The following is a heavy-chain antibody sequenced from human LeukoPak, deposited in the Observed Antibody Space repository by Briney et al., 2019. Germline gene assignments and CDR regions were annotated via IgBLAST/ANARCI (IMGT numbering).Heavy chain of an antibody. Sequence: PGGSLRLSCAASGFTFSSYGMHWVRQAPGKGLEWVAVISYDGSNKYYADSVKGRFTISRDNSKNTLYLQMNSLRAEDTAVYYCAKTSSGGQWLITDAFDIWGQGTMVTVSS. CDR2: ISYDGSNK. CDR1: GFTFSSYG. CDR3: AKTSSGGQWLITDAFDI. J-gene: IGHJ3*02. D-gene: IGHD6-19*01. V-gene: IGHV3-30*18.